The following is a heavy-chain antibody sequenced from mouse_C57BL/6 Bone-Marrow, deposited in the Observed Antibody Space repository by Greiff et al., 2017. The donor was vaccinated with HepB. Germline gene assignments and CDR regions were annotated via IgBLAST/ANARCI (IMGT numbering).Heavy chain of an antibody. CDR2: IDPENGDT. D-gene: IGHD1-1*01. V-gene: IGHV14-4*01. Sequence: VQLKESGAELVRPGASVKLSCTASGFNIKDDYMHWVKQRPEQGLEWIGWIDPENGDTEYASKFQGKATITADTSSNTAYLQLSSLTSEDSAVYYCARNGILPTVVAPYAMDYWGQGTSVTVSS. CDR3: ARNGILPTVVAPYAMDY. CDR1: GFNIKDDY. J-gene: IGHJ4*01.